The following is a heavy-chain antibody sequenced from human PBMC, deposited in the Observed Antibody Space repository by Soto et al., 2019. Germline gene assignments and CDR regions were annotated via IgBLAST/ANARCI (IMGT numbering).Heavy chain of an antibody. Sequence: GASVKVSCKASGGTFSSYSISWVRQALGQGLEWMGGIIPIFGTANYAQKFQGRVTITADESTSTAYMELSSLRSEDTAVYYCAAPNGGYDTLGMDVWGQGTTVTVSS. CDR3: AAPNGGYDTLGMDV. CDR1: GGTFSSYS. V-gene: IGHV1-69*13. D-gene: IGHD5-12*01. CDR2: IIPIFGTA. J-gene: IGHJ6*02.